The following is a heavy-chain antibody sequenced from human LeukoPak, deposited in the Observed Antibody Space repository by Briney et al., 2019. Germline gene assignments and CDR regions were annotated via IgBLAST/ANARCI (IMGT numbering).Heavy chain of an antibody. D-gene: IGHD4/OR15-4a*01. Sequence: GASVKVSCKASGYTFTGYYMHWVRQAPGQGLEWMGRINPNSGGTNYAQKFQGRVTMTRDTSISTAYMELSRLRSDDTAVYYCARSPGAGPGYYYYYYGMDVWGQGTTVTVSS. CDR3: ARSPGAGPGYYYYYYGMDV. CDR2: INPNSGGT. V-gene: IGHV1-2*06. J-gene: IGHJ6*02. CDR1: GYTFTGYY.